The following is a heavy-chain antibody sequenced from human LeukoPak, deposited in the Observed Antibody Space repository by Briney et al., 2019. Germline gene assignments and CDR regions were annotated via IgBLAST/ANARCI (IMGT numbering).Heavy chain of an antibody. J-gene: IGHJ4*02. CDR1: GGSISSSSYY. CDR2: IYYSGST. V-gene: IGHV4-39*07. Sequence: SETLSLTCTVSGGSISSSSYYWGWIRQPPGKGLEWIGSIYYSGSTYYNPSLKSRVTISVDTSKNQFSLKLSSVTAADTAVYYCARDTGYCSGGSCRYFDYWGQGTLVTVSS. D-gene: IGHD2-15*01. CDR3: ARDTGYCSGGSCRYFDY.